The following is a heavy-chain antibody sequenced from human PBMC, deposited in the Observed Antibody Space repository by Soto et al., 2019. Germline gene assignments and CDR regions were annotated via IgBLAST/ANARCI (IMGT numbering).Heavy chain of an antibody. Sequence: GGSLRLSCAASGFTFSSYGMHWVRQAPGKGLEWVAVIWYDGSNKYYADSVKGRFTISRDNSKNTLYLQMNSLRAEDTAVYYCARSPIAAAGTIALWGQGTLVTVSS. J-gene: IGHJ4*02. V-gene: IGHV3-33*08. CDR1: GFTFSSYG. D-gene: IGHD6-13*01. CDR2: IWYDGSNK. CDR3: ARSPIAAAGTIAL.